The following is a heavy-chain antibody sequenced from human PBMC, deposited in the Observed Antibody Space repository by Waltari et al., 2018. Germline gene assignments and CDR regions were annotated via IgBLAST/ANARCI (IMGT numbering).Heavy chain of an antibody. CDR1: GGSFSGYY. CDR3: ARERGVPAAISFWWFDP. Sequence: QVQLQQWGAGLVKPSETLSLTCAVYGGSFSGYYWSWIRQPPGKGLEGIGEINHRGSNNYNPSIKSRVTISVHPSKNQLSLKRSSVTDADTAVYYCARERGVPAAISFWWFDPWGQGTLVTVSS. V-gene: IGHV4-34*01. CDR2: INHRGSN. D-gene: IGHD2-2*01. J-gene: IGHJ5*02.